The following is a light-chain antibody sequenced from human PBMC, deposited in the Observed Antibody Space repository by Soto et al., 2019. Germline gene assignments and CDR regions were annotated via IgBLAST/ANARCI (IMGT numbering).Light chain of an antibody. V-gene: IGKV4-1*01. CDR3: QQYYSTPLT. J-gene: IGKJ4*01. Sequence: DIVMTQSPDSLAVSLVERATINCKSSQSVLYSSNNRNYLAWLQQKPGQAPELLIYWASTRESGVPDRFSGSGSGTDFTLTILSLQAEDVAVYYCQQYYSTPLTFGGGTKVAIK. CDR2: WAS. CDR1: QSVLYSSNNRNY.